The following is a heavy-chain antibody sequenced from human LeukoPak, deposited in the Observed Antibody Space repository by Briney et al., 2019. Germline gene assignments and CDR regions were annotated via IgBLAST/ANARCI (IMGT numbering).Heavy chain of an antibody. CDR1: GFTLSNYW. CDR2: IQKDGSEA. J-gene: IGHJ2*01. D-gene: IGHD7-27*01. Sequence: GGSLRFSCTTSGFTLSNYWMTWVRQAPGKGLEWVAKIQKDGSEAYYVDSMEGRFTISRDNAENSLYLQMHSLRAEDTAVYSCARAGVTNQLGQTYWYFDLWGRGTLVTVSS. CDR3: ARAGVTNQLGQTYWYFDL. V-gene: IGHV3-7*01.